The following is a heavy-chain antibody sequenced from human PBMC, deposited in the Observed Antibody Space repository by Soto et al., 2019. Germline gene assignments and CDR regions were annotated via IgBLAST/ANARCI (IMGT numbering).Heavy chain of an antibody. D-gene: IGHD5-12*01. CDR3: ARNLDIVANFDF. CDR1: GYTFTAYT. Sequence: QVQLVQSGTEVKKPGASVKVSCKASGYTFTAYTIHWVRQAPGQSLEWMGWINAGNGNTRYSQEFQGRLTITRDTSANTAYMELSRLRSEDTALFYCARNLDIVANFDFCGQGTLVTVSS. J-gene: IGHJ4*02. V-gene: IGHV1-3*01. CDR2: INAGNGNT.